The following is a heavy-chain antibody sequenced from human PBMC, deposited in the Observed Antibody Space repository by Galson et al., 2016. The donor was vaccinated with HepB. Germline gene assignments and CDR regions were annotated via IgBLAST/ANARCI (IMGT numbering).Heavy chain of an antibody. CDR2: VNPNSGDT. J-gene: IGHJ6*04. Sequence: SVKVSCKASGYTFTNYNINWVRQAPGQGLEWMGWVNPNSGDTGYAQKFQGTVTMTRNTPIRTAYMELSSLRSEDTAVYFCSRHGPHYVLRKYYVMDVWGKGTTVTVSS. D-gene: IGHD2-8*01. CDR1: GYTFTNYN. CDR3: SRHGPHYVLRKYYVMDV. V-gene: IGHV1-8*01.